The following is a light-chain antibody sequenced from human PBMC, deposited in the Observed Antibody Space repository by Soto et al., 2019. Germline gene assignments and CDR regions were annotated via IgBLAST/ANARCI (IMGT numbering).Light chain of an antibody. Sequence: QSVLTQPASVSGSPGQSITISCTGTSSDVGGYNYVSWYQQHPGKAPKLMIYDVSNRPSGLSNRFSGSKSGNTASLTISGLQAEDEADYYCSSYTSSSTLDVFGTGTKLTVL. J-gene: IGLJ1*01. CDR1: SSDVGGYNY. CDR3: SSYTSSSTLDV. V-gene: IGLV2-14*01. CDR2: DVS.